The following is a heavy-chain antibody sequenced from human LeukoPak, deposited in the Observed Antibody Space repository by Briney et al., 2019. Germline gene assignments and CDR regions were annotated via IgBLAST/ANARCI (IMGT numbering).Heavy chain of an antibody. D-gene: IGHD3-10*01. CDR2: MYYSGST. CDR3: ASLGSGERRYFDY. CDR1: GGSISSSTYY. Sequence: SETLSLTCTVSGGSISSSTYYWGWIRQPPGKGLEWIASMYYSGSTYYNPSLKSRVTISVDTSKNQFSLKLSSVTAADTAVYYCASLGSGERRYFDYWGQGTLVTVSS. J-gene: IGHJ4*02. V-gene: IGHV4-39*01.